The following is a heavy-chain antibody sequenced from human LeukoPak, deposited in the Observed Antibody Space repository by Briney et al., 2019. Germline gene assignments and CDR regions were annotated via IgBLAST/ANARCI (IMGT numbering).Heavy chain of an antibody. D-gene: IGHD2-8*02. CDR1: GFTFSNYA. V-gene: IGHV3-23*01. CDR2: ISGSGGST. Sequence: GGSLRLSCAASGFTFSNYAMNWVRQAPGKGLEWVSGISGSGGSTYYADSVKGRFTISRDNSKNTLYLQMNSLRAEDTAIYYCAKDPPGSGPDFDYWGQGTLVTVSS. CDR3: AKDPPGSGPDFDY. J-gene: IGHJ4*02.